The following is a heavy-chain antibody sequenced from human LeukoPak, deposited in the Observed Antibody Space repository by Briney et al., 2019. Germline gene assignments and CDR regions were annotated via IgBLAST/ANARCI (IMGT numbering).Heavy chain of an antibody. CDR2: INTDGTVT. CDR3: ATKQWLAPPPDS. CDR1: GFTFSNYW. V-gene: IGHV3-74*01. D-gene: IGHD6-19*01. Sequence: GGSLRLSCAASGFTFSNYWMLWVRQAPGKGLESVSRINTDGTVTTYADSVKGRFTVTRDNADNTMFLQMNSVRDEDTAVYYCATKQWLAPPPDSWGQGTPVTVSS. J-gene: IGHJ4*02.